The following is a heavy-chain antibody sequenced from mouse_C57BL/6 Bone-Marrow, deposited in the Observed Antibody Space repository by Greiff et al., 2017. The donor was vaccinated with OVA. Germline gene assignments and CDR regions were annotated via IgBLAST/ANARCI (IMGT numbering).Heavy chain of an antibody. Sequence: VKLMESGPELVKPGASVKISCKASGYAFSSSWMNWVKQRPGKGLEWIGRIYPGDGDTNYNGKFKGKATLTADKSSSTAYMQLSSLTSEDSAVYFCARGGLLYFDYWGQGTTLTVSS. CDR2: IYPGDGDT. CDR3: ARGGLLYFDY. J-gene: IGHJ2*01. V-gene: IGHV1-82*01. D-gene: IGHD1-1*01. CDR1: GYAFSSSW.